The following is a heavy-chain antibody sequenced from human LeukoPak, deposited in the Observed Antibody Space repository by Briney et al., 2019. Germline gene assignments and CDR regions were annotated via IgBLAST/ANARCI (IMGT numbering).Heavy chain of an antibody. V-gene: IGHV1-46*01. D-gene: IGHD4-11*01. Sequence: GASVKASCKASGYTFTSYYMHWVRQAPGQGLEWMGIINPSGGSTSYAQKFQGRVTMTRDTSTSTVYMELSSLRSEDTAVYYCARPRLRQYYFDYWGQGTLVTVSS. J-gene: IGHJ4*02. CDR1: GYTFTSYY. CDR2: INPSGGST. CDR3: ARPRLRQYYFDY.